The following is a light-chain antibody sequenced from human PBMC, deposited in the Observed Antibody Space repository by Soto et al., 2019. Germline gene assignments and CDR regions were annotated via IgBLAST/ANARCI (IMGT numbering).Light chain of an antibody. CDR2: GVS. J-gene: IGKJ1*01. CDR3: PQYGTSPRT. V-gene: IGKV3-20*01. CDR1: QSVRSSY. Sequence: EIVLTQSPGTLSLSPGERATLSCRASQSVRSSYLAWYQQKLGQAPRLLIYGVSNSATGIRDRFSGSGSGTDFTLTISRLESEDCAVYYCPQYGTSPRTFGQGTKGEIK.